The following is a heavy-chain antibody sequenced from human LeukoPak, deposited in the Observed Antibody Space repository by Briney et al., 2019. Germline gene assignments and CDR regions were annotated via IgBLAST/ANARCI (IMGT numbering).Heavy chain of an antibody. V-gene: IGHV1-2*02. CDR1: GYTLTGYY. D-gene: IGHD6-13*01. J-gene: IGHJ6*03. CDR3: ARGEQQLVLYYYYMDV. Sequence: ASVKVSCKASGYTLTGYYMHWVRQAPGHGVEWMGWINPNSGGTNYAQKFQGRVTMTRDTSISTAYMELSRLRSDDTAVYYCARGEQQLVLYYYYMDVWGKGTTVTVSS. CDR2: INPNSGGT.